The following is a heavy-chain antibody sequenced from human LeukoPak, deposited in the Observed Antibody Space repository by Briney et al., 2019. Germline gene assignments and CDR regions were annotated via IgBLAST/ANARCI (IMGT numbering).Heavy chain of an antibody. CDR2: IRYDGSNK. V-gene: IGHV3-30*02. Sequence: GGSLRLSCAASGFTFSSYGMHWVRQAPGKGLEWVAFIRYDGSNKCYADSVKGRFTISRDNSKNTLYLQMNSLRAEDTAVYYCAKINTAMVTFPDYWGQGTLVTVSS. CDR1: GFTFSSYG. D-gene: IGHD5-18*01. CDR3: AKINTAMVTFPDY. J-gene: IGHJ4*02.